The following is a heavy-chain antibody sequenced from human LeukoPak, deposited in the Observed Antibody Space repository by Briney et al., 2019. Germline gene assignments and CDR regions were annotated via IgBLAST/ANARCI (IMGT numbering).Heavy chain of an antibody. D-gene: IGHD3-3*01. CDR3: ARVRFDAFDI. Sequence: SETLSLTCTVSGGSISSYYWSWIRQPAGKGLEWIGRIYTSGSTNYNPSLKSRVTMSVDTSKKQSSLKLSSLTAADTSVYYFARVRFDAFDIWGQGTMVTVSS. V-gene: IGHV4-4*07. CDR1: GGSISSYY. CDR2: IYTSGST. J-gene: IGHJ3*02.